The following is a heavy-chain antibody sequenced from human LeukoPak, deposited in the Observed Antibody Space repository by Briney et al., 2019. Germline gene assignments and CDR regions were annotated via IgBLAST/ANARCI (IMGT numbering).Heavy chain of an antibody. CDR3: ARVGRANCGGDCYAKSALFDY. D-gene: IGHD2-21*02. J-gene: IGHJ4*02. CDR1: GYTFTSYY. CDR2: INPSGGST. V-gene: IGHV1-46*01. Sequence: ASVKVSCKASGYTFTSYYMHWVRQAPGQGLEWMGIINPSGGSTSYAQKFQGRVTMTRDTSTSTVYMELSSLRSEDTAVYYCARVGRANCGGDCYAKSALFDYWGQGTLVTVSS.